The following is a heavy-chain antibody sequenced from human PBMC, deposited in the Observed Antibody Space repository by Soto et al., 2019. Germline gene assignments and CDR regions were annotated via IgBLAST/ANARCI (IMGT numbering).Heavy chain of an antibody. CDR1: GFSLSTTGVG. D-gene: IGHD3-22*01. CDR3: AHITVIPSAEYFQH. CDR2: FYWDDDK. Sequence: QITLKESGPTVVKPTQTLTLTCTFSGFSLSTTGVGVAWIRQPPGQALEWLAFFYWDDDKRYNPILMGRLTITKDTSKNQVVLTMTNMDPVDTATYFCAHITVIPSAEYFQHGGQGTLVTVSS. J-gene: IGHJ1*01. V-gene: IGHV2-5*02.